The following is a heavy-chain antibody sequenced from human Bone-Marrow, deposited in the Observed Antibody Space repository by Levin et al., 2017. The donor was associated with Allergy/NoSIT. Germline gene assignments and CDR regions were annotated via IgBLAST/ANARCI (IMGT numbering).Heavy chain of an antibody. Sequence: PSETLSLTCTVSGGSISDSRYYWGWIRQPPGKGLEWLGTIYYSGNTYYNRSLKSRVTISVDTSKSQVSLRLTSVTSADTAIYYCVREGGMTDPSMEMTPWFDYWGQGSLVIVSS. CDR3: VREGGMTDPSMEMTPWFDY. V-gene: IGHV4-39*07. D-gene: IGHD3-16*01. CDR2: IYYSGNT. J-gene: IGHJ4*02. CDR1: GGSISDSRYY.